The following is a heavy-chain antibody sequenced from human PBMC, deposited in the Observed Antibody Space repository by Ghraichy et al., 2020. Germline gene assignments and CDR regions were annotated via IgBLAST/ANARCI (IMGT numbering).Heavy chain of an antibody. CDR3: ARGPSSSIDY. J-gene: IGHJ4*02. CDR1: GFSFSGFS. CDR2: ISSSSTTM. Sequence: GGSLRLSCAASGFSFSGFSLNWVRQAPGKGLEWISYISSSSTTMYYADSVKGRFTVSRDNAKNSLYLQMNNLLDEDAAVYYCARGPSSSIDYWGQVTLVSVSS. V-gene: IGHV3-48*02. D-gene: IGHD6-6*01.